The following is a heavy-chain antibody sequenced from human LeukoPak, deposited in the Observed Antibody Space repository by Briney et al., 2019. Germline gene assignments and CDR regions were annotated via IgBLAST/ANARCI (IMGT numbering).Heavy chain of an antibody. J-gene: IGHJ4*02. D-gene: IGHD4-23*01. CDR1: GGSISSYY. Sequence: SETLSLTCTVSGGSISSYYWSWIRQPPGKGLEWIGYIYYSGSTNYNPSLKNRLTISVDTSKNQFSLKLSSVTAADTAVYYCASRVTSRRPFDYWGQGTLVTVSS. V-gene: IGHV4-59*01. CDR3: ASRVTSRRPFDY. CDR2: IYYSGST.